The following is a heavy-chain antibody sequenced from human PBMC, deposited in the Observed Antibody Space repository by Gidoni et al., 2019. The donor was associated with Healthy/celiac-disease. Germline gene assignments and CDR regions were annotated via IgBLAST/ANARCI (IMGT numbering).Heavy chain of an antibody. J-gene: IGHJ4*02. V-gene: IGHV4-59*01. CDR3: ARTGGYGTLMDY. D-gene: IGHD5-12*01. CDR1: GGSISSYY. Sequence: QVQLQESGPGLVKPSETLSPTCTVSGGSISSYYWSWIRQPPGKGLEWLGYIYYSGSTNYNPSLKRRVTISVDTSKNQFSLKLSSVTAADTAVYYCARTGGYGTLMDYWGQGTLVTVSS. CDR2: IYYSGST.